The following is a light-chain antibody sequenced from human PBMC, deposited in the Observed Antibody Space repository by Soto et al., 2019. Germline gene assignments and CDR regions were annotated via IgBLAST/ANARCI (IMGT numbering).Light chain of an antibody. CDR3: SAYTSSSTPYV. CDR2: EVT. CDR1: RSDVGAYNY. V-gene: IGLV2-14*01. Sequence: QSVLTQPASVSGSPGQSIAISCTGTRSDVGAYNYVSWYQQHPGKAPKLMISEVTNRPSGVSNRFSGSKSGNTASLTISGLQAEDEADYYCSAYTSSSTPYVFGSGTKVTVL. J-gene: IGLJ1*01.